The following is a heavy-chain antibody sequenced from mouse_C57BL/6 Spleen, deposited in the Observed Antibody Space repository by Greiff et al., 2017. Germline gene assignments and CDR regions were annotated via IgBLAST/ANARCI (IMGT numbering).Heavy chain of an antibody. CDR2: ISNGGGST. CDR1: GFTFSDYY. J-gene: IGHJ4*01. CDR3: ARHPPYYSNYYYAMDY. V-gene: IGHV5-12*01. Sequence: EVKLVESGGGLVQPGGSLKLSCAASGFTFSDYYMYWVRQTPEKRLEWVAYISNGGGSTYYPDTVKGRFTISRDNAKNTLYLQMSRLKSKNTAMYYCARHPPYYSNYYYAMDYWGQGTSVTVSS. D-gene: IGHD2-5*01.